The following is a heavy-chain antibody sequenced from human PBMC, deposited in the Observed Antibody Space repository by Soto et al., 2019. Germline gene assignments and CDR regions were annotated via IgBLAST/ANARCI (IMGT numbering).Heavy chain of an antibody. CDR2: IGTAGDT. J-gene: IGHJ6*02. D-gene: IGHD4-4*01. Sequence: PGGSLRLSCAASGFTISSYGMHWVRQAPGKGLEWVSAIGTAGDTYYPGSVKGRFTISRENAKDSLYLQMNRLRAEDTAVYYCARVQGSNYRYYYHGMDAWGQGTTVTVPS. CDR3: ARVQGSNYRYYYHGMDA. V-gene: IGHV3-13*01. CDR1: GFTISSYG.